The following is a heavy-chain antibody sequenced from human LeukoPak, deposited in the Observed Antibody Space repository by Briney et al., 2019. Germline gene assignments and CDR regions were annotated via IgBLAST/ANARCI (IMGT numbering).Heavy chain of an antibody. CDR2: IWYDGSIK. Sequence: PGGSLRLSCATSGFTFSDYAMHWVGQAPGKGLEWVAIIWYDGSIKYYEESVKGRFTISRDDSKNTVYLQMNSLRVEDTALYFCARSYGDYAPDYWGQGTLVTVSS. D-gene: IGHD4-17*01. CDR1: GFTFSDYA. J-gene: IGHJ4*02. CDR3: ARSYGDYAPDY. V-gene: IGHV3-33*01.